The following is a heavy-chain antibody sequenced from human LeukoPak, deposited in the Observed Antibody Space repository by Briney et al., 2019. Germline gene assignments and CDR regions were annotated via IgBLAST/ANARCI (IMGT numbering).Heavy chain of an antibody. CDR3: VDPFDS. V-gene: IGHV3-64D*06. CDR2: ISDNGGTT. CDR1: GFTFSSYA. J-gene: IGHJ4*02. Sequence: GGSLRLSCSASGFTFSSYATHWVRQAPGKGLEYVSAISDNGGTTYYADSVKGRFTISRDNSKNTLYLQMSSLRPEDTAVYYCVDPFDSWGQGTLVTVSS.